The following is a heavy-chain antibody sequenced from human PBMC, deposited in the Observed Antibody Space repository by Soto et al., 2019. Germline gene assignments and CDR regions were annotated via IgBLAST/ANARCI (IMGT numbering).Heavy chain of an antibody. CDR1: GFSFSTSGMC. CDR2: IDWDDDK. Sequence: SGPPLVNPTQTLTLTCTFSGFSFSTSGMCVSWIRQPPGKALEWLALIDWDDDKFYLTSLKTRLTISRDTSKNQVVLTMTNMDPLDTATYYCARNFYDTGNHYARIDYWGPGTLVTVSS. D-gene: IGHD3-22*01. V-gene: IGHV2-70*01. CDR3: ARNFYDTGNHYARIDY. J-gene: IGHJ4*02.